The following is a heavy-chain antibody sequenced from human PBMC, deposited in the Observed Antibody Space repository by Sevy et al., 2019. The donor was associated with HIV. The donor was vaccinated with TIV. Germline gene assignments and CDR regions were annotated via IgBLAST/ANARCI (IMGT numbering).Heavy chain of an antibody. Sequence: GGSLRLSCAASGFTFSGSAMHWVRQASGKGLEWVGRIRSKANSYATAYAASVKGRFTISRDDSKNMAYLQMNSLKTEDTAVYYCTRRTDYYYYGMDVWGQGTTVTVSS. CDR2: IRSKANSYAT. V-gene: IGHV3-73*01. J-gene: IGHJ6*02. CDR3: TRRTDYYYYGMDV. CDR1: GFTFSGSA.